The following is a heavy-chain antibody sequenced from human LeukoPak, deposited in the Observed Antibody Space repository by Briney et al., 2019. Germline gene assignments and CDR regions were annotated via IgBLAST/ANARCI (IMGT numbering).Heavy chain of an antibody. Sequence: GGSLRLSCAASGFTFSSYCMNWVRQAPGKGLEWVSSISSSSSYIYYADSVKGRFTISRDNAKNSLYLQMNSLRAEDTAVYYCARDYASSLPYYYYGMDVWGQGTTVTVSS. CDR2: ISSSSSYI. J-gene: IGHJ6*02. CDR3: ARDYASSLPYYYYGMDV. D-gene: IGHD3-16*01. V-gene: IGHV3-21*01. CDR1: GFTFSSYC.